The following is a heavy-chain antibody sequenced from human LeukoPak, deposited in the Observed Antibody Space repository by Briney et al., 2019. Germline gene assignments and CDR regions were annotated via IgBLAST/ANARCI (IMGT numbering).Heavy chain of an antibody. Sequence: PSETLSLTCTVSGGSISSGSHYWSWIRQPAGKGLEWIGRIYTSGSTNYNPSLKSRVTISVDTSKNQFSLKLSSVTAADTAVYYCASGEVGATTLNYWGQGTLVTVSS. CDR2: IYTSGST. CDR3: ASGEVGATTLNY. V-gene: IGHV4-61*02. D-gene: IGHD1-26*01. CDR1: GGSISSGSHY. J-gene: IGHJ4*02.